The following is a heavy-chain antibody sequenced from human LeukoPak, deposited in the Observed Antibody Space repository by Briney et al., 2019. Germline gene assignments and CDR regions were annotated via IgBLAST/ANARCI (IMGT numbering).Heavy chain of an antibody. CDR1: GYSFTSYW. CDR2: IYPGDSDT. CDR3: ARQVDTAMADFDY. D-gene: IGHD5-18*01. J-gene: IGHJ4*02. Sequence: GESLKISCKGSGYSFTSYWIGWVRQMPGKGLEWMGIIYPGDSDTRYSPSFRGQVTISADKSISTAYLQWSSLKASDTAMYYCARQVDTAMADFDYWGQGTLVTVSS. V-gene: IGHV5-51*01.